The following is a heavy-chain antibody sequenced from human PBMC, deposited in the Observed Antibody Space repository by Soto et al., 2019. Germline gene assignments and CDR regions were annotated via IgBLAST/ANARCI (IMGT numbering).Heavy chain of an antibody. D-gene: IGHD4-4*01. J-gene: IGHJ4*02. Sequence: SETLSLTCTVSGGSVSSGSYYWSWIRQPPGKGLEWIGFIFYSGSTNYNPSLKSRVTISIDTSKNQFSLKLSSVTAADTAVYYCARRYGYSFDYWGQGTLVTVSS. CDR2: IFYSGST. CDR3: ARRYGYSFDY. V-gene: IGHV4-61*01. CDR1: GGSVSSGSYY.